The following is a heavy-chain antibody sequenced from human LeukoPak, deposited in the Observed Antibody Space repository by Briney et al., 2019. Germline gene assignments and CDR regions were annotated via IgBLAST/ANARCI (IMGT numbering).Heavy chain of an antibody. D-gene: IGHD6-13*01. V-gene: IGHV4-39*01. CDR2: IYYSGST. Sequence: SETLSLTCTVSGGSISSSSYYWGWIRQPPGKGLEWIGSIYYSGSTYYNPSPKSRVTISVDTSKNQFSLKLSSVTAADTAVYYCARHYPRIAAAGTAWFDPWGQGTLVTVSS. J-gene: IGHJ5*02. CDR3: ARHYPRIAAAGTAWFDP. CDR1: GGSISSSSYY.